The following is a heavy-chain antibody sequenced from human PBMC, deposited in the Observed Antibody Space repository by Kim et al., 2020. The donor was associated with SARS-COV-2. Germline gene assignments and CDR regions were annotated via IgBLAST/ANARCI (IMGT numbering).Heavy chain of an antibody. V-gene: IGHV3-74*01. D-gene: IGHD1-26*01. J-gene: IGHJ5*02. Sequence: GGSLRLSCAASGFTFSSYWMHWVRQAPGKGLVWVSRINSDGSSTSYADSVKGRFTISRDNAKNTLYLQMNSLRAEDTAVYYCARDLGWEPPYNWFDPWGQGTLVTVSS. CDR1: GFTFSSYW. CDR2: INSDGSST. CDR3: ARDLGWEPPYNWFDP.